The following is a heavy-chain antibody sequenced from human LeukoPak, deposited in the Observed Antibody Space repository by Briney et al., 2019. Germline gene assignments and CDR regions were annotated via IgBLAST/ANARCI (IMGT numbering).Heavy chain of an antibody. CDR2: INPNSGGT. V-gene: IGHV1-2*02. CDR1: GYTFTDYY. D-gene: IGHD6-13*01. CDR3: ARGPLQQPPPADL. Sequence: SVKVYCKASGYTFTDYYMLWMRQAPGQRLEWMGWINPNSGGTHFAQKFQGRVTMTSDTSISTAYMELISLTSDDTAVYFCARGPLQQPPPADLWGQGTLVTVSS. J-gene: IGHJ5*02.